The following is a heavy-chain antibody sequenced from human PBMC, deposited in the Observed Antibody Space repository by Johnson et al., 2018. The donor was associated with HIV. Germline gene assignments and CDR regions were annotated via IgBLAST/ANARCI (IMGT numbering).Heavy chain of an antibody. D-gene: IGHD2-8*01. CDR3: ARLGLTDAFDI. J-gene: IGHJ3*02. V-gene: IGHV3-66*01. CDR1: GFTVSSNY. CDR2: IYSGGSP. Sequence: VQLVESGGGLVQPGGSLRLSCAASGFTVSSNYMSWVRQAPGKGLEWVSVIYSGGSPYYADSVKGRFTISRDNSKNTLYLQMNSLRAEDTAVYYCARLGLTDAFDIWGQGTKVTVSS.